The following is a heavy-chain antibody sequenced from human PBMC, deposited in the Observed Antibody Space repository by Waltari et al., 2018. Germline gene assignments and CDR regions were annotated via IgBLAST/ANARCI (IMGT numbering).Heavy chain of an antibody. CDR3: ARLHYYYYMDV. CDR2: INHSGST. CDR1: GWSFSGYY. V-gene: IGHV4-34*01. Sequence: QVQLQQWGAGLLTPSETLSITSAAYGWSFSGYYWSWIRQPPGKGLEWIGEINHSGSTNYNPSLKSRVTISVDTSKNQFSLKLSSVTAADTAVYYCARLHYYYYMDVWGKGTTVTVSS. J-gene: IGHJ6*03.